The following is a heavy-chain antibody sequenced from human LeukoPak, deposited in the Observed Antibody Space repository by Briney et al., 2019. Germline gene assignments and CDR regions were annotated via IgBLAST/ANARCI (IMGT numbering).Heavy chain of an antibody. D-gene: IGHD5-18*01. V-gene: IGHV3-30*02. CDR1: GFTFSSYG. Sequence: GGSLRLSCAASGFTFSSYGMHWVRQAPGKGLEWVAFIRYDGSNKYYVGSVKGRFTISRDNSKNTLYLQMNSLRAEDTAVYYCAKDLGGRYSYGSDYWGQGTLVTVSS. CDR3: AKDLGGRYSYGSDY. CDR2: IRYDGSNK. J-gene: IGHJ4*02.